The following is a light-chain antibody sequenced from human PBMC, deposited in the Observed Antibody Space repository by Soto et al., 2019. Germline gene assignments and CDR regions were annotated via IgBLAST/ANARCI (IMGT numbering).Light chain of an antibody. CDR1: QSLLHSNGYNY. Sequence: DIVMTQSPLSLPVTPGEPASISCRSSQSLLHSNGYNYLDWYLQKPGQSPQLLIYLGSNRASGVPDRFSGSGSGTYFTLKISRVEAEDVGFYYCMQPLQSWTFGQGTKVEIK. CDR2: LGS. V-gene: IGKV2-28*01. CDR3: MQPLQSWT. J-gene: IGKJ1*01.